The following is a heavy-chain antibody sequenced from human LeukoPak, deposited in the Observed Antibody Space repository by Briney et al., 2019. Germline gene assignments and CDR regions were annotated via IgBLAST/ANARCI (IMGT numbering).Heavy chain of an antibody. CDR2: IYYSGST. D-gene: IGHD3-22*01. V-gene: IGHV4-39*01. CDR1: GGSISSSSNY. Sequence: PSETLSLTCTVSGGSISSSSNYWGWIRQPPGKGLEWIGSIYYSGSTYYNPSLKSRVTISVDTSKNQFSLKLSSVTAADTAVYYCANYYYDSSGNFDYWGQGTLVTVSS. CDR3: ANYYYDSSGNFDY. J-gene: IGHJ4*02.